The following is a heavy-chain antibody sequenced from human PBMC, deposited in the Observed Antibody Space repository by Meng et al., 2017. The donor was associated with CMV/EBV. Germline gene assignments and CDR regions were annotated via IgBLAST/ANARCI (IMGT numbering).Heavy chain of an antibody. V-gene: IGHV4-4*07. J-gene: IGHJ4*02. CDR1: GGSISSYD. CDR3: ARGPEVDYGDYVGLDY. Sequence: GAGTGLGQPSETPSLTLTVFGGSISSYDWSWIRQSGGKGLEWIGRIYTSGSTNYNPSLKSRVTMSVDTSKNQFSLKLSSVTAADTAVYYCARGPEVDYGDYVGLDYWGQGTLVTVSS. D-gene: IGHD4-17*01. CDR2: IYTSGST.